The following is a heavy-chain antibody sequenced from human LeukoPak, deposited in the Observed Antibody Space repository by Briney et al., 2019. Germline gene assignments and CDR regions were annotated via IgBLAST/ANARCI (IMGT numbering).Heavy chain of an antibody. CDR3: AKDLSSGVDTYYFDY. CDR2: ISDSGGST. CDR1: GFTFSSYA. V-gene: IGHV3-23*01. J-gene: IGHJ4*02. D-gene: IGHD5-18*01. Sequence: PGGSQRLSCAASGFTFSSYAMSWVRQAPGKGLEWVSAISDSGGSTYYADSVKGRFTISRDNSKNTLFLQMNSLRAEDTAVYYCAKDLSSGVDTYYFDYWGQGTLVTVSS.